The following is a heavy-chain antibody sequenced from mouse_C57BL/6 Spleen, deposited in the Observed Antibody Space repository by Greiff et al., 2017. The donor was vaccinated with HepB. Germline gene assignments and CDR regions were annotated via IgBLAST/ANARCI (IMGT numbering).Heavy chain of an antibody. CDR3: AHDGYYPSYAMDY. D-gene: IGHD2-3*01. CDR2: IHPNSGST. Sequence: QVQLQQSGAELVKPGASVKLSCKASGYTFTSYWMHWVKQRPGQGLEWIGMIHPNSGSTNYNEKFKSKATLTVDKSSSTAYMQLSSLTSEDSAVYYCAHDGYYPSYAMDYWGQGTSVTVSS. J-gene: IGHJ4*01. CDR1: GYTFTSYW. V-gene: IGHV1-64*01.